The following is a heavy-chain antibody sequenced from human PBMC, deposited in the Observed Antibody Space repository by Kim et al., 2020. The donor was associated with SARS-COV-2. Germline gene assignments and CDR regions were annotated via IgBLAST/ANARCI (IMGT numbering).Heavy chain of an antibody. V-gene: IGHV4-31*02. CDR3: ARGGYSGYDCDY. CDR2: T. Sequence: TYYNPSLRGRVTRSVDTSKNQFSLKLSSVTAADTAVYYCARGGYSGYDCDYWGQGTQVTVSS. J-gene: IGHJ4*02. D-gene: IGHD5-12*01.